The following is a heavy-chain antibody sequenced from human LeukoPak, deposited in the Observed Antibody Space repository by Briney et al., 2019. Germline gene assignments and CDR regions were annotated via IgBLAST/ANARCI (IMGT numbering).Heavy chain of an antibody. V-gene: IGHV1-18*01. D-gene: IGHD3-22*01. CDR3: ARISSGYYSEHDAFDI. J-gene: IGHJ3*02. CDR1: GYTFTSYG. Sequence: ASVKVSCKASGYTFTSYGISWVRQAPGQGLEWMGWISAYNGNTKYAQKLQGRVTMTTDTSTSTAYMELRSLRSDDTAVYYCARISSGYYSEHDAFDIWGQGTMVTVSS. CDR2: ISAYNGNT.